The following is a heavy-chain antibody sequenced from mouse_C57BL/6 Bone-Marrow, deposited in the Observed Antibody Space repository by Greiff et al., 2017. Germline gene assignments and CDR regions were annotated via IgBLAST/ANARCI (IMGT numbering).Heavy chain of an antibody. CDR3: ARRRCYDGYSYAMDY. J-gene: IGHJ4*01. CDR2: ISNLAYSI. CDR1: EFTFRDYG. V-gene: IGHV5-15*04. D-gene: IGHD2-3*01. Sequence: EVKLVESGGGLVQPGGSLKLSCAASEFTFRDYGMAWVRQAPRKGPEWVAFISNLAYSIYYADTVTGRFTISRENAKNTLYLEMSSLGSADTAMYDSARRRCYDGYSYAMDYWGQGTSVTVSS.